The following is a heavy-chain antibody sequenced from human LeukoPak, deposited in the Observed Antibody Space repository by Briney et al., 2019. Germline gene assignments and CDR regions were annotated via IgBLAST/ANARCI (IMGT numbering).Heavy chain of an antibody. CDR1: GFTFSSYW. CDR2: LKQDGGEK. Sequence: TGGSLRLSCAASGFTFSSYWMNWVRQAPGKGLEWVANLKQDGGEKYYVDSVKGRFTISRDNAKNSLYLQMNSLRAEDTAVYYCARGGDYSDYWGQGTLVTVSS. CDR3: ARGGDYSDY. J-gene: IGHJ4*02. V-gene: IGHV3-7*01. D-gene: IGHD4-17*01.